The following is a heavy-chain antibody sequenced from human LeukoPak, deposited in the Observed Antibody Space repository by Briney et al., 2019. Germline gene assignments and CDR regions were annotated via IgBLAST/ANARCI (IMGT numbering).Heavy chain of an antibody. CDR2: ISAYNGNT. V-gene: IGHV1-18*01. J-gene: IGHJ5*02. Sequence: ASVKVSCKASGYTFTSYGISWVRQAPGQGLEWMGWISAYNGNTNYAQKLQGRVTMTTDTSTSTAYMELRSLRSDDTAVYYCARGPSAYCSGGSCYSGSAWFDPWGQGTLVTASS. CDR1: GYTFTSYG. D-gene: IGHD2-15*01. CDR3: ARGPSAYCSGGSCYSGSAWFDP.